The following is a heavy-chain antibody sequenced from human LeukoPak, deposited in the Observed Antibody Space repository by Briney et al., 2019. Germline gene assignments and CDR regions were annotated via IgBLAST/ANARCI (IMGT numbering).Heavy chain of an antibody. J-gene: IGHJ6*03. CDR1: GFTFSSYS. Sequence: PGGSLRLSCAASGFTFSSYSMNWVRQAPGKGLEWVSSISSSSSYIYYADSVKGRFTISRDNAKNSLYLQMNSLRAEDTAVYYCARAAYSVYYYYYYMDVWGKGTTVTVSS. CDR3: ARAAYSVYYYYYYMDV. V-gene: IGHV3-21*01. CDR2: ISSSSSYI. D-gene: IGHD5-18*01.